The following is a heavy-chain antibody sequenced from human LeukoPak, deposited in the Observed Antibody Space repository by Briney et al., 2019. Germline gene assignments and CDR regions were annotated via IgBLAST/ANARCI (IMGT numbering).Heavy chain of an antibody. CDR3: ARGKALGIVLMVYAKGGYFDY. CDR1: GGSISSRSYY. CDR2: ISDSGNS. V-gene: IGHV4-39*01. D-gene: IGHD2-8*01. Sequence: SETLSLTCTVSGGSISSRSYYWGWIRQPPGKGLVWIGKISDSGNSYYSPSLRSRVTISIDTSKNQFSLKLSSVTATDTAVYYCARGKALGIVLMVYAKGGYFDYWGQGTLVTVSS. J-gene: IGHJ4*02.